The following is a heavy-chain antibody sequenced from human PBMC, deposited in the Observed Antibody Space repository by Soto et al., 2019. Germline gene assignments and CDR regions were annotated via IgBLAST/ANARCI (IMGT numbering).Heavy chain of an antibody. V-gene: IGHV3-23*01. Sequence: GGSLRLSCAASGFTFSSYAMSWVRQAPGKGLEWVSGISGSGGSTYYVDSVKGRFTISRDNAKNSLYLQMNSLRAEDTAVYYCARDRGSFTIAAAGDMDVWGQGTTVTVSS. D-gene: IGHD6-13*01. CDR1: GFTFSSYA. CDR2: ISGSGGST. CDR3: ARDRGSFTIAAAGDMDV. J-gene: IGHJ6*02.